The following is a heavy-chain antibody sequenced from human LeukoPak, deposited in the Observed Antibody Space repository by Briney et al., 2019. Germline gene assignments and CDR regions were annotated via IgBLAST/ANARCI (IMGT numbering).Heavy chain of an antibody. J-gene: IGHJ4*02. V-gene: IGHV4-4*07. D-gene: IGHD3-10*01. CDR3: AREGQWLGELDY. Sequence: SETLSLMCTVSGGSMSSFYLTWIRQPAGKGLEWIGRVFSSGKTDYNPSLKSRVTMSTDTSQNHFSLKLTAVTAADAAVYYCAREGQWLGELDYWGQGILVTVSS. CDR1: GGSMSSFY. CDR2: VFSSGKT.